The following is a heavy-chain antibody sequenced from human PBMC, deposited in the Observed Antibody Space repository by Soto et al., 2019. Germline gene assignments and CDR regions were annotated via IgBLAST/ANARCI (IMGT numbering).Heavy chain of an antibody. CDR3: ARSHITIFGVVIIPRYFDY. Sequence: PSETLSLTCTVSGDSIGSGNKYWSWIRQAPGKGLEWIGYIYYSGSTFYNPSLNSRVTISVDTSKNQFSLKLSSVTAADTAVYYCARSHITIFGVVIIPRYFDYWGQGTLVTVSS. CDR2: IYYSGST. D-gene: IGHD3-3*01. V-gene: IGHV4-30-4*01. J-gene: IGHJ4*02. CDR1: GDSIGSGNKY.